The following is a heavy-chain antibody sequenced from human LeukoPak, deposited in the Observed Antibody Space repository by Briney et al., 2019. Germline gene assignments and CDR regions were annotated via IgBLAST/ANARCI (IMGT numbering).Heavy chain of an antibody. CDR1: GFTFDDYA. Sequence: HPGGSLRLSCAASGFTFDDYAMHWVRHAPGKGLEWVSGISWNSGSIGYADSVKGRFTISRDNAKNSLYLQMNSLRAEDTALYYCAKDGSGWLQLLFDYWGQGTLVTVSS. CDR3: AKDGSGWLQLLFDY. V-gene: IGHV3-9*01. J-gene: IGHJ4*02. D-gene: IGHD5-24*01. CDR2: ISWNSGSI.